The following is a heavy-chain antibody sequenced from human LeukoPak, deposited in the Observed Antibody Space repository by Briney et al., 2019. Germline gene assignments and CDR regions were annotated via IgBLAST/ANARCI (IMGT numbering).Heavy chain of an antibody. Sequence: GGSLRLSCAASGFTFSSYWMHWVRQPPGRGLVWVSRINTDGTTTSYADSVKGRFTISRDNAKNTLYLQMNSLRAEDTAVYYCAKRGPAGAGKSPDYFDYWGQGTLVTVSS. J-gene: IGHJ4*02. V-gene: IGHV3-74*01. D-gene: IGHD6-19*01. CDR2: INTDGTTT. CDR1: GFTFSSYW. CDR3: AKRGPAGAGKSPDYFDY.